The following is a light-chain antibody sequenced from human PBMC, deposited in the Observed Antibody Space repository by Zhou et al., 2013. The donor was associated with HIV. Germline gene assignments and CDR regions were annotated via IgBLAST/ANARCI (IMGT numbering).Light chain of an antibody. CDR2: KVS. CDR3: MQGTQWPPT. V-gene: IGKV2-30*01. J-gene: IGKJ2*01. CDR1: QSLVYDDGNTY. Sequence: EVVMSQSPLFLPISLGQPASITCTSSQSLVYDDGNTYLNWFQQKPGQSPRRLFFKVSNRDSGVPERFSASGSGSHFTLHITTVQPEDIATYICMQGTQWPPTFGQGTTLDIK.